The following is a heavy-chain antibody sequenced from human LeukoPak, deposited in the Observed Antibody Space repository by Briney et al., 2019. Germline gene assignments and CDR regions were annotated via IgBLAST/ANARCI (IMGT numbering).Heavy chain of an antibody. CDR3: ARGLGYGSVYYYYGMDV. CDR2: INHSGST. CDR1: GGSFSGYY. D-gene: IGHD3-10*01. V-gene: IGHV4-34*01. Sequence: SETLSLTCAVYGGSFSGYYWSWIRQPPGKGLEWIGEINHSGSTNYNPSLKSRVTISVDTSKNQFSLKLSSVTAADTAVYYWARGLGYGSVYYYYGMDVWGQGTTVTVSS. J-gene: IGHJ6*02.